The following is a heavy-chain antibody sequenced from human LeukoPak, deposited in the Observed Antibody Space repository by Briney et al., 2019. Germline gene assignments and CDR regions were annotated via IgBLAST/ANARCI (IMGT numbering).Heavy chain of an antibody. D-gene: IGHD6-13*01. V-gene: IGHV3-15*01. CDR3: TTERLYSSSWYGN. Sequence: GGSLRLSCAASGFTFSNAWMSWVRQAPGKGLEWVGRIKSKTDGGTTDYAAPVKGRFTISRDDSKNTLYLQMNSLKTEDTAVYYCTTERLYSSSWYGNWGQGTLVTVSS. CDR1: GFTFSNAW. J-gene: IGHJ4*02. CDR2: IKSKTDGGTT.